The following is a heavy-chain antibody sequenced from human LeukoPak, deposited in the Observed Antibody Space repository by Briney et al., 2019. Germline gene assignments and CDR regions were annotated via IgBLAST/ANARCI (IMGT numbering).Heavy chain of an antibody. Sequence: GGSLRLSCAVSGFTFSSYWMSWVRQAPGKGLEWVVNIKQDGSEKYYVDSVKGRFTISRDNAKNSLYLQMNSLRAEDTAVYYCARWAGGHYDYWGQGTLVTVSS. CDR3: ARWAGGHYDY. J-gene: IGHJ4*02. D-gene: IGHD1-26*01. CDR1: GFTFSSYW. CDR2: IKQDGSEK. V-gene: IGHV3-7*03.